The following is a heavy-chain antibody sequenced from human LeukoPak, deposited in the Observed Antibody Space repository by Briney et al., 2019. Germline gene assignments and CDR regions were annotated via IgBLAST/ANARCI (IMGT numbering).Heavy chain of an antibody. V-gene: IGHV1-18*01. CDR1: GYTFTSYG. Sequence: ASVKVSCKASGYTFTSYGIIWVRQAPGQGLEWMGWISAYNGSTNYAQKLQGRVTMTTDTSTSTAYMGLRSLRSDDTAVYYCARGQQPLKGYCSGGSCYILDAFDIWGQGTMVTVSS. CDR2: ISAYNGST. CDR3: ARGQQPLKGYCSGGSCYILDAFDI. J-gene: IGHJ3*02. D-gene: IGHD2-15*01.